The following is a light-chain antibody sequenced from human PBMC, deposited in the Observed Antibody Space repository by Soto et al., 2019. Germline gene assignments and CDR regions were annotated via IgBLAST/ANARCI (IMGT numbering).Light chain of an antibody. Sequence: QSVLTQPPSVSAAPGQRVTISCTGSSSNIGAGYDVHWYQQLPGTAPKLLIYGNSNRPSGGPDRFSGSKSGTSASLAITGLQAEDEADYYCQSYDSSLSGVVFGGGTKLTVL. CDR1: SSNIGAGYD. CDR2: GNS. V-gene: IGLV1-40*01. J-gene: IGLJ2*01. CDR3: QSYDSSLSGVV.